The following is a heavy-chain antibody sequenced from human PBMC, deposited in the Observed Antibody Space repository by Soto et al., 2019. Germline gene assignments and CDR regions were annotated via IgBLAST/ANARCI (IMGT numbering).Heavy chain of an antibody. CDR2: IYSGGST. CDR3: ARGLGRGYYDSSGYFHLDY. CDR1: GFTVSSNY. D-gene: IGHD3-22*01. V-gene: IGHV3-53*01. Sequence: EVQLVESGGGLIQPGGSPRLSCAASGFTVSSNYMSWVRQAPGKGLEWVSVIYSGGSTYYADSVKGRFTISRDNSKNTLYLQMNSLRAEDTAVYYCARGLGRGYYDSSGYFHLDYWGQGTLVTVSS. J-gene: IGHJ4*02.